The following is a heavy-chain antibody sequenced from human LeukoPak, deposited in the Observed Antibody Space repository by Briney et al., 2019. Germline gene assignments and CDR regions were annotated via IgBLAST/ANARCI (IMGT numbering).Heavy chain of an antibody. V-gene: IGHV4-59*08. CDR3: ARNVGWYSHDT. CDR2: IYGSGST. Sequence: SETLSLTCTVSGDSLSAHYWSWIRQPPGKGPEWIGYIYGSGSTHYDPSFRSRATISEDTSKNQFSLQLTSVSAADTAVYYCARNVGWYSHDTWGQGTLVTVSS. J-gene: IGHJ5*02. CDR1: GDSLSAHY. D-gene: IGHD6-19*01.